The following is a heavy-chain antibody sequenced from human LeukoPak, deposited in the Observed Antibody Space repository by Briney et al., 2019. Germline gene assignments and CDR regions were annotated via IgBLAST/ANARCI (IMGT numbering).Heavy chain of an antibody. V-gene: IGHV1-18*01. D-gene: IGHD3-9*01. CDR3: ARSTYYDILTGHRGDDAFDI. CDR1: GYTFTSYG. Sequence: ASVKVSCKASGYTFTSYGISWVRQAPGQGLEWMGWISPYNGNTIYAQKLQGRVTMTTDTSTSTAYMELSRLRSDDTAVYYCARSTYYDILTGHRGDDAFDIWGQGTMVTVSS. J-gene: IGHJ3*02. CDR2: ISPYNGNT.